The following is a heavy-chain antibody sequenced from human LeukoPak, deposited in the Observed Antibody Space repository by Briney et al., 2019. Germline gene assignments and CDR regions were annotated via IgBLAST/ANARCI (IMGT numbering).Heavy chain of an antibody. CDR2: IRYDGSNK. J-gene: IGHJ4*02. D-gene: IGHD2-15*01. V-gene: IGHV3-30*02. Sequence: PGGSLRLSCAASGFTFSSYGMHWVRQAPGKGLEWVAFIRYDGSNKYYADSVKGRFTISRDNSKNTLYLQMNSLRAEDTAVYYCAKDAKDIVVVVAAIEDEYYFDYWGQGTLVTVSS. CDR1: GFTFSSYG. CDR3: AKDAKDIVVVVAAIEDEYYFDY.